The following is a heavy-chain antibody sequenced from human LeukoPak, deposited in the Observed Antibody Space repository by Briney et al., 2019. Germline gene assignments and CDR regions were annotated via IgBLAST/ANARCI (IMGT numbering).Heavy chain of an antibody. CDR3: ARDWGPYDFRSMDV. CDR1: GYTFTGYY. CDR2: INPNSGGT. V-gene: IGHV1-2*06. Sequence: GASVKVSCKASGYTFTGYYMHWVRQAPGQGLEWMGRINPNSGGTNYAQEFQGRVTMTRDTSISTAYMELSRLRSDDTAVYYCARDWGPYDFRSMDVWGQGTTVTVSS. J-gene: IGHJ6*02. D-gene: IGHD3-3*01.